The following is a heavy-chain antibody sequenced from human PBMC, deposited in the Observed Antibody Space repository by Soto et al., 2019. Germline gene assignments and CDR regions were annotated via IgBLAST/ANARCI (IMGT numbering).Heavy chain of an antibody. Sequence: ASVKVSCKASGGSFSNFGISWVRQAPGQGLEWMGGIVPVFGRPNYAQRFRGRLTITADESTSTGYMWLISLRSDDTAVYYCARQGSGYNFWGQGTKVTVS. CDR2: IVPVFGRP. V-gene: IGHV1-69*13. CDR3: ARQGSGYNF. CDR1: GGSFSNFG. J-gene: IGHJ4*02. D-gene: IGHD5-12*01.